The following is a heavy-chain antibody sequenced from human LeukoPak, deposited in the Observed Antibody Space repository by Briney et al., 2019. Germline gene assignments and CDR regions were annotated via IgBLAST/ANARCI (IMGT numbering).Heavy chain of an antibody. CDR1: GYSISSGYY. CDR2: IYYSGST. Sequence: PSETLSLTCTVSGYSISSGYYWGWIRQPPGKGLEWIGYIYYSGSTNYNPSLKSRVTISVDTSKNQFSLKLSSVTAADTAVYYCAGNSGSYNWFDPWGQGTLVTVSS. V-gene: IGHV4-61*01. J-gene: IGHJ5*02. D-gene: IGHD1-26*01. CDR3: AGNSGSYNWFDP.